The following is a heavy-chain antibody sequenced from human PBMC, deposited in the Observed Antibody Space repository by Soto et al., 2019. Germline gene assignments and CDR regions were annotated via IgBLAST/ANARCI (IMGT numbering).Heavy chain of an antibody. V-gene: IGHV3-23*01. CDR2: ISRSGGST. CDR3: AKAPVRVVVPAAIVWFDP. J-gene: IGHJ5*02. Sequence: EVQLLESGGGLVQPAGSLRLSCAASGFTFSSYAMSGGRQAPGKGMEWVSAISRSGGSTYYPDSVKGRCSISRDNSKTPLYLQMNSLRAEDTAVYYCAKAPVRVVVPAAIVWFDPWGQGTLVTVSS. CDR1: GFTFSSYA. D-gene: IGHD2-2*01.